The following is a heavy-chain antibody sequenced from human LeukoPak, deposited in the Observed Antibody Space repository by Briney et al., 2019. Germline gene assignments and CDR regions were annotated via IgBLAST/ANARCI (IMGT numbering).Heavy chain of an antibody. CDR2: INPNSGGT. D-gene: IGHD5-18*01. V-gene: IGHV1-2*02. J-gene: IGHJ4*02. Sequence: GASVKVSCKASGYTFTGYYMHWVRQAPGQGLEWMGWINPNSGGTNYAQKFQGRVTMTRDTSISTAYMELSRLRSDDTAVYYCARDLGTAMVTGIDCWGQGTLVTVSS. CDR3: ARDLGTAMVTGIDC. CDR1: GYTFTGYY.